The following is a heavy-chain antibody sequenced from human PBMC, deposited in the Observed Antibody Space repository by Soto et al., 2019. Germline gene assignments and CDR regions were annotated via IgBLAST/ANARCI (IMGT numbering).Heavy chain of an antibody. D-gene: IGHD3-3*01. CDR1: GYTFTGYY. J-gene: IGHJ6*02. V-gene: IGHV1-2*02. CDR3: ARAKLRFLEWLPRLEYYGMDV. CDR2: INPNSGGT. Sequence: GASVKVSCKASGYTFTGYYMHWVRQAPGQGLEGMGWINPNSGGTNYAQKFQGRVTMTRDTSISTAYMELSRLRSDDTAVYYCARAKLRFLEWLPRLEYYGMDVWGQGTTVTVSS.